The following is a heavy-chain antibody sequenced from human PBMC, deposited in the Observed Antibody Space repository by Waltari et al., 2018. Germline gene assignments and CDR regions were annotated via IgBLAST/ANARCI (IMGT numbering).Heavy chain of an antibody. D-gene: IGHD2-2*01. CDR1: VGPFSSYA. Sequence: QVQLVQSGAEVKKPGSSVKVSCKASVGPFSSYAISWVQRAPGQGLEWMGWINPNRGGTNYAQKFQGRVTMTRDTSISTAYMELSRLRSDDTAVYYCASAVRYCSSTSCPGAFDYWGQGTLVTVSS. V-gene: IGHV1-2*02. CDR2: INPNRGGT. J-gene: IGHJ4*02. CDR3: ASAVRYCSSTSCPGAFDY.